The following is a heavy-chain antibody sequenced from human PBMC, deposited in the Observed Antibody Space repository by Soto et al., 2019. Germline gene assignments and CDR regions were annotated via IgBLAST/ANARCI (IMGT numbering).Heavy chain of an antibody. V-gene: IGHV3-74*01. CDR3: ARGGRLNWYFDL. CDR2: INSDGSST. Sequence: EVQLVESGGGLVQPGGSLRLSCAASGFTFSSYWMHWVRQAPGRGLVWVSRINSDGSSTSYADSVKGRFTISRDNAKNTWYLQMNSLRAEDTAVYYCARGGRLNWYFDLWGRGTLVTVSS. CDR1: GFTFSSYW. J-gene: IGHJ2*01. D-gene: IGHD1-26*01.